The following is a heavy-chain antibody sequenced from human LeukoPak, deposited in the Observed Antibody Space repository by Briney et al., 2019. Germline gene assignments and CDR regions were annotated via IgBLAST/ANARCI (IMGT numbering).Heavy chain of an antibody. V-gene: IGHV3-21*01. Sequence: GGSLRLSCAASGFTFSSYAMSWVCQAPGKGLEWVSSISSSGSNIYCADSVKGRFTISRDNAKNSLYLQMNSLRAEGTAVYYCARDYDSSGFYDYWGQGTLVTVSS. D-gene: IGHD3-22*01. CDR1: GFTFSSYA. CDR2: ISSSGSNI. CDR3: ARDYDSSGFYDY. J-gene: IGHJ4*02.